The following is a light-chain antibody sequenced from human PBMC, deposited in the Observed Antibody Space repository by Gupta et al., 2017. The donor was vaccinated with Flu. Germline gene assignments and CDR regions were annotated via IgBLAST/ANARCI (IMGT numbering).Light chain of an antibody. CDR2: GAS. CDR3: HQYNNWPKT. CDR1: QSVGRN. J-gene: IGKJ1*01. Sequence: EKIMTQSPATLSVSPGERVTLSCTASQSVGRNVAWYQLKPGQPPRLLIYGASTTATDVPGRFSGSGSGTEFTLTITSLQSEDFAVYYCHQYNNWPKTFGQGTKV. V-gene: IGKV3-15*01.